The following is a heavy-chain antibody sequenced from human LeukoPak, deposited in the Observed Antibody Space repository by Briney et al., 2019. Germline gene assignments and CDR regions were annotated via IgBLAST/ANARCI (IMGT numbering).Heavy chain of an antibody. CDR1: VGSISSSNYY. J-gene: IGHJ4*02. CDR3: ARRARGTYLYYFDY. CDR2: IYYSGNT. D-gene: IGHD1-26*01. V-gene: IGHV4-39*01. Sequence: PSETLSLTCTVSVGSISSSNYYWGWIRQPPGKGLEWIWGIYYSGNTYYNPSLKSRVTISVYTSNNQFSLRLSSVTAADTAVYYCARRARGTYLYYFDYWGQGTLVSVSS.